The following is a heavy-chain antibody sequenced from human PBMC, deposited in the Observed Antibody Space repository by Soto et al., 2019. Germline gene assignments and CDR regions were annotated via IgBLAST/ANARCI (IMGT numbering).Heavy chain of an antibody. Sequence: ASVKVSCKASGYTFTSYDINWVRQATGQGLEWMGWMNPNSGNTGYAQKFQGRVTMTRNTSISTAYMELSSLRSEDTAVYYCARDLQVIAAAAVYYYYGMDVWGQGTTVTVSS. CDR2: MNPNSGNT. J-gene: IGHJ6*02. CDR3: ARDLQVIAAAAVYYYYGMDV. CDR1: GYTFTSYD. V-gene: IGHV1-8*01. D-gene: IGHD6-13*01.